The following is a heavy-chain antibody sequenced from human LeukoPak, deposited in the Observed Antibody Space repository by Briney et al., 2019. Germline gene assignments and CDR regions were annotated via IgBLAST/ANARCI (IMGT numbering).Heavy chain of an antibody. CDR2: IFYSGST. J-gene: IGHJ4*02. D-gene: IGHD5-18*01. Sequence: PSETLSLTCTVSGGSITSSSYYWGWIRQPPGQGLEWIGSIFYSGSTYYNPSLKSRVTISVDTSKNQFSLKLSSVTAADTAVYYCASATAMVMSFDYWGQGSLVTVSS. CDR1: GGSITSSSYY. V-gene: IGHV4-39*01. CDR3: ASATAMVMSFDY.